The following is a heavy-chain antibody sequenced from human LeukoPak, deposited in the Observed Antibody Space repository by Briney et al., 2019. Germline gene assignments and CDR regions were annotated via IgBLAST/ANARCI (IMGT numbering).Heavy chain of an antibody. V-gene: IGHV3-30*18. CDR2: ISYDGSNK. J-gene: IGHJ4*02. Sequence: PGGSLRLSCAASGFTFSSYGMHWVRQAPGKGLEWVAVISYDGSNKYYADSVKGRFTISRDNSKNTLYLQMNSLRAEDTAVYYCAKPKVLYYFDYWGQGTLVTVSS. CDR1: GFTFSSYG. CDR3: AKPKVLYYFDY.